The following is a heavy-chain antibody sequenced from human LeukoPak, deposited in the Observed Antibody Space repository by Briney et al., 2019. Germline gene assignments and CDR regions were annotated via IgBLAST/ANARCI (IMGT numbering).Heavy chain of an antibody. V-gene: IGHV3-30*19. Sequence: GRSLRLSCAASGFTFSSYGMHWVRQAPGKGLEWVAVISYDGSNKYYADSVKGQFTISRDNSKNTLYLQMNSLRAEDTAVYYCARDTRNPYYYDSSGYEYYFDYWGQGTLVTVSS. CDR1: GFTFSSYG. J-gene: IGHJ4*02. D-gene: IGHD3-22*01. CDR2: ISYDGSNK. CDR3: ARDTRNPYYYDSSGYEYYFDY.